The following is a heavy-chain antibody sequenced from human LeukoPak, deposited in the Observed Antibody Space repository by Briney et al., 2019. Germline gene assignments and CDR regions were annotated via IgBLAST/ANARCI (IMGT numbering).Heavy chain of an antibody. Sequence: GGSLRLSCAASGFTFSSYDMTWVRQAPGRGLEWVSSIRPSGDNTYYGDSVKGRFTISRDNSKNTVYLQMNNMRVDDTAVYCCARVAGWHWFDPWGQGTLVTVSS. V-gene: IGHV3-23*01. CDR1: GFTFSSYD. D-gene: IGHD6-19*01. CDR2: IRPSGDNT. CDR3: ARVAGWHWFDP. J-gene: IGHJ5*02.